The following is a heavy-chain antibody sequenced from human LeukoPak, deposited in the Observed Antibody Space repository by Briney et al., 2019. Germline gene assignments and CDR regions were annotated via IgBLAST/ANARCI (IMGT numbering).Heavy chain of an antibody. CDR1: GFTFRRHW. J-gene: IGHJ4*02. Sequence: GGSLRLSCAASGFTFRRHWMHWVRQAPGKGLVWVSRINGDGSATYYADSVKGRFSISRDNPKNTLYLHMHSLRADDTAVYYCAREEEMATNTDYWGQGTLVTVSS. CDR3: AREEEMATNTDY. D-gene: IGHD5-24*01. CDR2: INGDGSAT. V-gene: IGHV3-74*01.